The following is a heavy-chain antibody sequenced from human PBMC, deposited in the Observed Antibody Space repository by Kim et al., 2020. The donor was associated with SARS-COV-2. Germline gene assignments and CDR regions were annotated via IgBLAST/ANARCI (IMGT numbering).Heavy chain of an antibody. Sequence: ASVKVSCKASGYTFTSYGISWVRQAPGQGLAWMGWISAYNGNTNYAQKLQGRVTMTTDTSTSTAYMELRSLRSDDTAVYYCARAVAVAGTNWFDPWGQGTLVTVSS. CDR2: ISAYNGNT. J-gene: IGHJ5*02. D-gene: IGHD6-19*01. CDR1: GYTFTSYG. V-gene: IGHV1-18*04. CDR3: ARAVAVAGTNWFDP.